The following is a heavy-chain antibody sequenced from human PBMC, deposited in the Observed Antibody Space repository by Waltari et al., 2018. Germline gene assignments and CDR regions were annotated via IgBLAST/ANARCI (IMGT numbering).Heavy chain of an antibody. Sequence: QVQLQESGPGLVKPSETLSLTCTVSGGSISSYYWSWIRQPAGKGLEWIGRIYTSGSTNYNPSLKSRVTMSVDTSKNQFSLKLSSVTAADTAVYYCASRNTIFGVVHLDYWGQGTLVTVSS. CDR1: GGSISSYY. CDR3: ASRNTIFGVVHLDY. CDR2: IYTSGST. V-gene: IGHV4-4*07. J-gene: IGHJ4*02. D-gene: IGHD3-3*01.